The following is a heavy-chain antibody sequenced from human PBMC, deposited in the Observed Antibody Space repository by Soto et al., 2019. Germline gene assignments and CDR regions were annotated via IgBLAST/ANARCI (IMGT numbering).Heavy chain of an antibody. CDR3: ARRLGYSYGYKECLED. CDR2: IYPGDFDT. Sequence: GESLKISCPGSGYNFNTYWIGWVRQMPGKGLEWMGIIYPGDFDTRYSQSFEGHLTMSVDKSINTAYLQWSSLETSDTAMYYCARRLGYSYGYKECLEDWGQGNAVTVSS. D-gene: IGHD5-18*01. J-gene: IGHJ4*02. V-gene: IGHV5-51*01. CDR1: GYNFNTYW.